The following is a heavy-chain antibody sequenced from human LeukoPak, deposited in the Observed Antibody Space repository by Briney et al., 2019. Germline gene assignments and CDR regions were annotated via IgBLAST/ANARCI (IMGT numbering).Heavy chain of an antibody. CDR3: ARWRGSSGSYIY. Sequence: GGSLRLSCAASGFTFSSYAMHWVRQAPGKGLEWVAVISYDGSNKYYADSVKGRFTISRDNAKNSLYLQMNILRAEDTAVYYCARWRGSSGSYIYWGQGTVVTVSA. V-gene: IGHV3-30*04. CDR2: ISYDGSNK. CDR1: GFTFSSYA. D-gene: IGHD6-19*01. J-gene: IGHJ4*02.